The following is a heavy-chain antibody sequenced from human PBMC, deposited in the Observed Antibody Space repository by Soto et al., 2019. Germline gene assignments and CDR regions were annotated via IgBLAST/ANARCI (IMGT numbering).Heavy chain of an antibody. D-gene: IGHD2-21*01. CDR1: GFTFSSYA. CDR3: AKAAYCGGDCYYDY. Sequence: EVQLLESGGGLVQPGGSLRLSCAASGFTFSSYAMSWVRQAPGRGLEWVSAISGSGGSTYYADSVKGRFTMSRDNSKNTLYLQMNSLRAEDTAVYYCAKAAYCGGDCYYDYWGQGTLVTVSS. J-gene: IGHJ4*02. CDR2: ISGSGGST. V-gene: IGHV3-23*01.